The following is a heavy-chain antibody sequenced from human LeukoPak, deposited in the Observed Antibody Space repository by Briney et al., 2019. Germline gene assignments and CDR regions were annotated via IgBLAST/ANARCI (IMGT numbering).Heavy chain of an antibody. D-gene: IGHD3-10*01. CDR2: TYYSGST. CDR3: ASGESRNYYYFDY. CDR1: ADSINTYY. Sequence: SETLSLTCAVSADSINTYYWSWIRQPPGKGLEWIGYTYYSGSTNYNPSLKSRVTISVDTFKNQFSLKLTSVTAADTAVYFCASGESRNYYYFDYWGHGILVTVSS. J-gene: IGHJ4*01. V-gene: IGHV4-59*01.